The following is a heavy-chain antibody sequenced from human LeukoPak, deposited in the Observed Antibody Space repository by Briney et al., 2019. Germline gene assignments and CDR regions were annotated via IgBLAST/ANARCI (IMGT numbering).Heavy chain of an antibody. D-gene: IGHD1-26*01. Sequence: SVKVSCKASVGTFSSYAISGLRQAAGQGLDWMGWIIPIFGTANYAQKFQGRVTITTDESTSTAYMELSSLRSEDTAVYYCARSKAASGSYYGPDYYYMDVWGKGTTVTVSS. V-gene: IGHV1-69*05. CDR3: ARSKAASGSYYGPDYYYMDV. CDR2: IIPIFGTA. J-gene: IGHJ6*03. CDR1: VGTFSSYA.